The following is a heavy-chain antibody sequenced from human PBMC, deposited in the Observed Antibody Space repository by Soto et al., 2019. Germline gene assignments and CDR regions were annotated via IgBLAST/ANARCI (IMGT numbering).Heavy chain of an antibody. CDR3: ARGIRRDAYYFDY. Sequence: QVQLVQYGAEVKKPGSSVKVSCKASGGTCSSYAISWVRQAPGQGLEWMGGIIPIFGTANYAQKFQGRVTSTADESTIKAYMEQSSLRYEDTAVYYCARGIRRDAYYFDYWGQGTLVTVSS. D-gene: IGHD5-18*01. V-gene: IGHV1-69*01. J-gene: IGHJ4*02. CDR2: IIPIFGTA. CDR1: GGTCSSYA.